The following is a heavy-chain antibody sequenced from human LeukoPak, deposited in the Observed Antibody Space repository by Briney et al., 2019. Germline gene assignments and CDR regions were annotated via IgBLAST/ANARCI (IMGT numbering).Heavy chain of an antibody. CDR2: IRSQADSYAT. Sequence: GGSLRLSCAASGFSFSGSGMHWVRQASGRGLEWVGHIRSQADSYATVYGASVKGRFTITRDDSENTAYLQMNSLETEDTAVYHCASFPSGSYSAYWGQGTLVTVSS. CDR3: ASFPSGSYSAY. J-gene: IGHJ4*02. CDR1: GFSFSGSG. V-gene: IGHV3-73*01. D-gene: IGHD1-26*01.